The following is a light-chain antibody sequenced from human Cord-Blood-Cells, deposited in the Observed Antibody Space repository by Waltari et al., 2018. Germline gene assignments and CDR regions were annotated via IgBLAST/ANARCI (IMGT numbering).Light chain of an antibody. V-gene: IGLV2-23*01. CDR2: ECS. Sequence: QSALTQPASVSGSPGQSITISCTGTSSDVGSYNLVSWYQHHPGKAPKLMIYECSKRPSGVANRFSGSKSGNTASMTISGLQAEDEADYYCCSYAGSSTVVFGGGTKLTVL. J-gene: IGLJ2*01. CDR1: SSDVGSYNL. CDR3: CSYAGSSTVV.